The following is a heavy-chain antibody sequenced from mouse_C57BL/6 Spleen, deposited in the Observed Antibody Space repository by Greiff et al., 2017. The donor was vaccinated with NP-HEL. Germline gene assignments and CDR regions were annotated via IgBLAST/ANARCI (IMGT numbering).Heavy chain of an antibody. CDR1: GFTFSNYW. CDR2: IRLKSDNYAT. J-gene: IGHJ3*01. V-gene: IGHV6-3*01. Sequence: EVQLVESGGGLVQPGGSMKLSCVASGFTFSNYWMNWVRQSPEKGLEWVAQIRLKSDNYATHYAESVKGRFTISRDDSKSSVYLQMNNLRAEDTGIYYCTDDYDGGFAYWGQGTLVTVSA. CDR3: TDDYDGGFAY. D-gene: IGHD2-4*01.